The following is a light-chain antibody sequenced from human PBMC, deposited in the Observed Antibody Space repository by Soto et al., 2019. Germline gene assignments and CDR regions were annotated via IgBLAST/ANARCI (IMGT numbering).Light chain of an antibody. V-gene: IGKV3D-15*01. Sequence: EIVLTQSPATLSSFPGDRVTLSCRASQSVRRDYLAWLQQKPGQAPRVLIYGASSRAAGIPDRFSGSGSGTDFTLTISGLQSEDFAVYYCQHYNNWPYTFGQGTRLEIK. CDR3: QHYNNWPYT. CDR1: QSVRRDY. CDR2: GAS. J-gene: IGKJ5*01.